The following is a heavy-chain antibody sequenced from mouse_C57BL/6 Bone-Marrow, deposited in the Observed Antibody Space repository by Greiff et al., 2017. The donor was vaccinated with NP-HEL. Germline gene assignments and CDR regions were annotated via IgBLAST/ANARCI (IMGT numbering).Heavy chain of an antibody. CDR1: GFSLTSYG. Sequence: VQVVESGPGLVQPSQSLSITCTVPGFSLTSYGVHWVRQSPGKGLEWLGVILSGGGTDYNAAFISRLGISKDNSKSQVFFKMNSLQADDTAIYYCARVDYSNYGKGAMDYWGQGTSVTVSS. CDR2: ILSGGGT. V-gene: IGHV2-2*01. D-gene: IGHD2-5*01. J-gene: IGHJ4*01. CDR3: ARVDYSNYGKGAMDY.